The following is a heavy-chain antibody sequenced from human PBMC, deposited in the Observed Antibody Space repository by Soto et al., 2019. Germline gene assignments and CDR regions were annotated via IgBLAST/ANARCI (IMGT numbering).Heavy chain of an antibody. CDR1: GGSISSYY. V-gene: IGHV4-59*01. D-gene: IGHD3-16*01. CDR2: IDYSGST. J-gene: IGHJ4*02. CDR3: ARDNYAPFDY. Sequence: PSETLSLTCTVSGGSISSYYWSWIRQPPGKGLEWIGYIDYSGSTNYNPSLKSRVTISVDTSKNQLSLKLSSVTAADTAVYYCARDNYAPFDYWGQRPLVTVSS.